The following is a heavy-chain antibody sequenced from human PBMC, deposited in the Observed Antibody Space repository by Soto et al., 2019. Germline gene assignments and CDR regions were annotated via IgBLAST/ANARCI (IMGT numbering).Heavy chain of an antibody. CDR2: ISAYNGNT. Sequence: ASVKVSCKASGYTFTSYCISWVRQAPGQGLEWMGWISAYNGNTNYAQKLQGRVTMTTDTSTSTAYMELRSLRSDDTAVYYCARDPSQPTISGVVTHYYYYYGMDVWGQGTTVTVSS. CDR3: ARDPSQPTISGVVTHYYYYYGMDV. CDR1: GYTFTSYC. D-gene: IGHD3-3*01. J-gene: IGHJ6*02. V-gene: IGHV1-18*04.